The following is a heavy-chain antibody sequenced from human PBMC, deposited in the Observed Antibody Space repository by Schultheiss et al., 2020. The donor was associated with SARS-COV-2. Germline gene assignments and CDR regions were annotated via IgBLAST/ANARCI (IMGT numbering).Heavy chain of an antibody. V-gene: IGHV4-39*07. CDR3: ARDAFAGGSTSGHY. CDR1: GGSISSGDYY. CDR2: IYHSGST. Sequence: SETLSLTCTVSGGSISSGDYYWSWIRQPPGKGLEWIGSIYHSGSTNYNPSLKSRVTISVDKSKNQFSLKLSSVTAADTAVYYCARDAFAGGSTSGHYWGQGTLVTVSS. D-gene: IGHD2-2*01. J-gene: IGHJ4*02.